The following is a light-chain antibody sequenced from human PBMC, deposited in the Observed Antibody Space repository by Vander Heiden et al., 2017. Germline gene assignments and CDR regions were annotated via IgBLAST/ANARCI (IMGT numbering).Light chain of an antibody. V-gene: IGKV1-5*01. Sequence: IQIAQAPSSLSASGGDRVTITCRVRQSISSWLAWYQQKPGKAPKLLIYDASSLESGVTSRFSGSGSGTEFTLSISRLQPDDFATYYCQQDNSYPWTFGQGTKVEIK. CDR1: QSISSW. CDR2: DAS. CDR3: QQDNSYPWT. J-gene: IGKJ1*01.